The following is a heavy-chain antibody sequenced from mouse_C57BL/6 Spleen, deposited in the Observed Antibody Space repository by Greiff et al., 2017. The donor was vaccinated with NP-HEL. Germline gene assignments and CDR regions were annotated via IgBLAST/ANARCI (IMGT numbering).Heavy chain of an antibody. Sequence: VHVKQSGPELVKPGASVKIPCKASGYTFTDYNMDWVKQSHGKSLEWIGDINPNNGGTIYNQKFKGKATLTVDKSSSTAYMELRSLTSEDTAVYYCARCYGSSYWYFDVWGTGTTVTVSS. V-gene: IGHV1-18*01. CDR1: GYTFTDYN. J-gene: IGHJ1*03. D-gene: IGHD1-1*01. CDR3: ARCYGSSYWYFDV. CDR2: INPNNGGT.